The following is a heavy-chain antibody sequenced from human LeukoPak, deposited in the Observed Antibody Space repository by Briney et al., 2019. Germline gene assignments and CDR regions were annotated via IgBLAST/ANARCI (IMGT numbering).Heavy chain of an antibody. J-gene: IGHJ4*02. CDR1: GGTFSSYA. D-gene: IGHD1-26*01. CDR3: AVTYRGSYSYFDY. CDR2: IIPIFGTA. Sequence: SVKVSCKASGGTFSSYAISWVRQAPGQGLEWMGGIIPIFGTANYAQKFQGRVTITADESTSTAYMELSSLRAEDTAVYYCAVTYRGSYSYFDYWGQGTLVTVSS. V-gene: IGHV1-69*01.